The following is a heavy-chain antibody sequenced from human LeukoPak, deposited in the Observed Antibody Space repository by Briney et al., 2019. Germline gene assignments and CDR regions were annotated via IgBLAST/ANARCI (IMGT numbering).Heavy chain of an antibody. J-gene: IGHJ5*02. D-gene: IGHD3-10*01. CDR2: INHSGST. CDR3: AKRKGGGGVIINGSDP. V-gene: IGHV4-34*01. Sequence: SETLSLTCAVSGGSFSGYYWSWIRQPPGKGLEWIGEINHSGSTNYNPSLKSRVTISVDTSKNQFSLKLSSVTAADTAVYYCAKRKGGGGVIINGSDPWGQGTLGTASS. CDR1: GGSFSGYY.